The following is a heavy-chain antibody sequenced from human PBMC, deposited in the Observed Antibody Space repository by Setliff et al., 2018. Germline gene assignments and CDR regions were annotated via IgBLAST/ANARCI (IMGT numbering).Heavy chain of an antibody. CDR3: AKGRYYYDSRGGYFDY. D-gene: IGHD3-22*01. CDR2: IWYDGSHQ. Sequence: GGSLRLSCAASGFTFGHYPMHWVRQAPGKGLEWVAVIWYDGSHQYYADSVKGRFTISRVNSKNMLYLQMNSLRAEDTAVYYCAKGRYYYDSRGGYFDYWGQGTLVTVSS. CDR1: GFTFGHYP. V-gene: IGHV3-33*06. J-gene: IGHJ4*02.